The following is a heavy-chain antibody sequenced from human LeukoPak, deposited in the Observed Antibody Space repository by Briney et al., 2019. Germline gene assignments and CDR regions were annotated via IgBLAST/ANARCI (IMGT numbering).Heavy chain of an antibody. CDR1: GFTFSSYA. V-gene: IGHV3-23*01. Sequence: GGSLRLSCAASGFTFSSYAMSWVRQAPGKGLEWVATIGNTGSSTYYADSVTGRFTISRDNSKNTLDLQMNSLRAEDTAAYYCSKHLFGAAGSGLDYWGQGILVTVST. CDR3: SKHLFGAAGSGLDY. D-gene: IGHD3-10*01. CDR2: IGNTGSST. J-gene: IGHJ4*02.